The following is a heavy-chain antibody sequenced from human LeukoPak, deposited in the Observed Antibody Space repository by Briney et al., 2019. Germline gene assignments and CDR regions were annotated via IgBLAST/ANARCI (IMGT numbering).Heavy chain of an antibody. D-gene: IGHD3-22*01. V-gene: IGHV3-48*04. J-gene: IGHJ4*02. CDR1: GFTFSSYS. CDR2: ISSSSSTI. Sequence: GGSLRLSCAASGFTFSSYSMNWVRQAPGKGLEWVSYISSSSSTIYYADSVKGRFTISRDNAKNSLYLQMNSLRAEDTAVYYCARNLGPHYYDSSGYYYSDYWGQGTLVTVSS. CDR3: ARNLGPHYYDSSGYYYSDY.